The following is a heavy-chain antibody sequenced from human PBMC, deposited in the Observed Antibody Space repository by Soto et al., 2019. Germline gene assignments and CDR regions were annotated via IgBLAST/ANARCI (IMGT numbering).Heavy chain of an antibody. J-gene: IGHJ4*02. Sequence: QLQLQESGPGLVKPSETLSLTCTVSGGSISSSSYYWAWIRQPPGKGLEWIGSIYYSGSTYYNPSLKSRATISVDTSKNQFSLKLSSVTAADTAVYYCARSPAVGFGVGYWGQGTLVTVSS. CDR3: ARSPAVGFGVGY. CDR1: GGSISSSSYY. D-gene: IGHD3-3*01. V-gene: IGHV4-39*01. CDR2: IYYSGST.